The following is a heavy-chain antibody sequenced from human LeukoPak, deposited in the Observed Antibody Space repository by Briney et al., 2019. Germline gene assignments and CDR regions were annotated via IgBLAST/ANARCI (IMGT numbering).Heavy chain of an antibody. V-gene: IGHV4-39*07. Sequence: PSETLSLTCTVSGGSISTSSYYWGWVRQPPGKGLEWIGSIFYSGITYYNPSLKSRVTISVDTSKNQFSLKLSSVTAADTAVYSCASAYYYDSSGYYTRGHFDYWGPGTLVTVSS. J-gene: IGHJ4*02. D-gene: IGHD3-22*01. CDR2: IFYSGIT. CDR3: ASAYYYDSSGYYTRGHFDY. CDR1: GGSISTSSYY.